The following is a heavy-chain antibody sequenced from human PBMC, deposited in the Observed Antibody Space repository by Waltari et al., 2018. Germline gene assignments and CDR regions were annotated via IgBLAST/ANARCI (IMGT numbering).Heavy chain of an antibody. CDR3: ARGLATGYSSSWYGIHFDY. V-gene: IGHV1-69*01. J-gene: IGHJ4*02. CDR1: GGTFSSYA. CDR2: IIPIFGTA. D-gene: IGHD6-13*01. Sequence: QVQLVQSGAEVKKPGSSVKVSCKASGGTFSSYAISWVRQAPGQGLEWMGGIIPIFGTANYAQKFQGRVTITADESTSTAYMELSSVTAADTAVYYCARGLATGYSSSWYGIHFDYWGQGTLVTVSS.